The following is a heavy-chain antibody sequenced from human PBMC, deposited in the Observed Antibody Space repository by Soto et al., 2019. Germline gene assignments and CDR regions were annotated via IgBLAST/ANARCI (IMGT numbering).Heavy chain of an antibody. CDR2: IYYSGST. Sequence: PSETLSLTCTVSGGSISSYYWSWIRQPPGKGLEWIGYIYYSGSTNYNPSLKSRVTISVDTSKNQFSLKLSSVTAADTAVYYCAREGLVATYDYWGQGTTVTVSS. D-gene: IGHD5-12*01. CDR1: GGSISSYY. J-gene: IGHJ4*03. V-gene: IGHV4-59*01. CDR3: AREGLVATYDY.